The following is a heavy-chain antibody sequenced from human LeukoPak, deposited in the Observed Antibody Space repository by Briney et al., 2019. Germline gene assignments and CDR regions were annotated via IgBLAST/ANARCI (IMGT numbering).Heavy chain of an antibody. D-gene: IGHD6-13*01. CDR2: IYSGGTT. V-gene: IGHV3-53*01. Sequence: GGSLRLSCAASGITVSSNYMSWVRQAPGKGLEWVSVIYSGGTTYYADSVKGRFTISRDNSRNTLYLQMNSLRAEDTAVYYCVKDGMSMDSSWFDYWGQGTLVTVSS. J-gene: IGHJ4*02. CDR1: GITVSSNY. CDR3: VKDGMSMDSSWFDY.